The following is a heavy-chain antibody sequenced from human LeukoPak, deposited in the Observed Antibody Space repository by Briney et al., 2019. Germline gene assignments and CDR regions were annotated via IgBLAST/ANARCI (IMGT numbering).Heavy chain of an antibody. CDR1: GGTFSSYA. Sequence: ASVKVSCKASGGTFSSYAISWVRQAPGQGLEWMGRIIPLLGIADYAQRFQGRVTLTADISTTTVYMNLSSLSSEDTAVYYCARDHYDRGGYNAGAFDIWGPGTMVTVSS. D-gene: IGHD3-22*01. J-gene: IGHJ3*02. CDR3: ARDHYDRGGYNAGAFDI. V-gene: IGHV1-69*04. CDR2: IIPLLGIA.